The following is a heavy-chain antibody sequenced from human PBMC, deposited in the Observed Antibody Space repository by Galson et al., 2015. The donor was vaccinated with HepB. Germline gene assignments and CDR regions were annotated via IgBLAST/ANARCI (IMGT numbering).Heavy chain of an antibody. CDR3: AKEGGGSSPPYYYYGMDV. V-gene: IGHV3-30*18. J-gene: IGHJ6*02. CDR1: GFTFSSYG. Sequence: SLRLSCAASGFTFSSYGMHWVRQAPGKGLKWVAVISYDGSNKYYADSVKGRFTISRDNSKNTLYLQMNSLRAEDTAVYYCAKEGGGSSPPYYYYGMDVWGQGTTVTVSS. CDR2: ISYDGSNK. D-gene: IGHD1-26*01.